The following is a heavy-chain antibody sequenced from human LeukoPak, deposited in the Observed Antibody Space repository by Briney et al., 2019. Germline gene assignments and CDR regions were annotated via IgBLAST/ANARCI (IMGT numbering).Heavy chain of an antibody. CDR2: IHNSGST. CDR1: GGSISSSNYY. Sequence: SETLSLTCTVSGGSISSSNYYWGWIRQPPGTGLEWIGSIHNSGSTDYNPSLKSRATISIDTSRTQFSLKLSSVTAADTAVYYCARHGRIAAAETGNYWGQGTLVTVSS. CDR3: ARHGRIAAAETGNY. V-gene: IGHV4-39*01. J-gene: IGHJ4*02. D-gene: IGHD6-13*01.